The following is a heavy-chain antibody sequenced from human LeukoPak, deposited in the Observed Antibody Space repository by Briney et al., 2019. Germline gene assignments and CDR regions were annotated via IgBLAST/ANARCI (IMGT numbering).Heavy chain of an antibody. CDR3: AKDQSIVVVVAATRGMDV. V-gene: IGHV3-30*18. J-gene: IGHJ6*02. CDR1: GFTFSSYG. Sequence: GGSLRLSCAASGFTFSSYGMHWVRQAPGKGLEWVAVISYDGSNKYYADSVKGRFAISRDNSKNTLYLQMNSLRAEDTAVYYCAKDQSIVVVVAATRGMDVWGQGTTVTVSS. CDR2: ISYDGSNK. D-gene: IGHD2-15*01.